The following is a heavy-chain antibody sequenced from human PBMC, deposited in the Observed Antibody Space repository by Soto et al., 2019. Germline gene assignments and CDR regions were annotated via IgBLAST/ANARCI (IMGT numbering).Heavy chain of an antibody. CDR1: GGSISPFY. D-gene: IGHD3-16*01. V-gene: IGHV4-59*01. CDR2: LYYSDNT. J-gene: IGHJ4*02. Sequence: SETLSLTCTVSGGSISPFYWSWVRQPPGKGLEWIGYLYYSDNTNYNPSLKSRVTISVDASKNQVSLRLTSVTAADTAVYYCARVGGVAARTFDYWGQGTVVTVS. CDR3: ARVGGVAARTFDY.